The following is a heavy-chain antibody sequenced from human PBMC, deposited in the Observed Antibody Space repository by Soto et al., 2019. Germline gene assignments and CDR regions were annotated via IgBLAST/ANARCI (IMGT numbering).Heavy chain of an antibody. CDR3: AREVERGYSYGYLEY. Sequence: QVQLVQSGAEVKKPGASVKVSCKASGYTFTSYYMHWVRQAPGQGLEWMGIINPSGGGTSYTQKCQGRVTMPVATSTSTGALELGRLRSEDTAVYYCAREVERGYSYGYLEYWGQGTLVTVSS. J-gene: IGHJ4*02. V-gene: IGHV1-46*01. CDR1: GYTFTSYY. D-gene: IGHD5-18*01. CDR2: INPSGGGT.